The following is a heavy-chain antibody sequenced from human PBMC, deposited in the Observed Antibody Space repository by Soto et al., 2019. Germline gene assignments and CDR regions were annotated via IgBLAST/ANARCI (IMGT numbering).Heavy chain of an antibody. Sequence: QVQLVQSGAEVQKPAASVKVSCKASGYTFTSYDINWVRQATGQGLEWMGWMNPNSGNTGYAQKFQGRVTMTRNTSISTAYMELSSLRSEDTAVYYCARSVEWLASFDYWGQGTLVTVSS. CDR3: ARSVEWLASFDY. V-gene: IGHV1-8*01. J-gene: IGHJ4*02. D-gene: IGHD6-19*01. CDR1: GYTFTSYD. CDR2: MNPNSGNT.